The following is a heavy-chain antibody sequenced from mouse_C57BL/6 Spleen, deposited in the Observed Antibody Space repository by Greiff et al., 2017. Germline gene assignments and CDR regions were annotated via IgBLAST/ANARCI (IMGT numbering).Heavy chain of an antibody. V-gene: IGHV14-1*01. J-gene: IGHJ2*01. Sequence: VQLKQSGAELVRPGASVKLSCTASGFNINDYYMHWVKQRPEQGLEWIGRIDPEDGDTEYAPKFQGKATMTADTSSSTAYLQLSSLTSEDTAVYYCTTYPYYFDYWGQGTTLTVSS. CDR3: TTYPYYFDY. CDR2: IDPEDGDT. CDR1: GFNINDYY.